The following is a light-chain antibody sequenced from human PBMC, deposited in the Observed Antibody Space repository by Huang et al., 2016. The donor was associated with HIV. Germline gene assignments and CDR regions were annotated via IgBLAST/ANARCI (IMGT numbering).Light chain of an antibody. J-gene: IGKJ1*01. CDR2: DAS. CDR3: QQYNNWPRT. V-gene: IGKV3-15*01. Sequence: EIVMTQSPGTLSVSPGERATPSCRASQSVSSSLAWYQQRPGQAPRLLIYDASTRATGIPARFSGSGSGTEFTLTISSLQSEDFAVYYCQQYNNWPRTFGQGTKVEIK. CDR1: QSVSSS.